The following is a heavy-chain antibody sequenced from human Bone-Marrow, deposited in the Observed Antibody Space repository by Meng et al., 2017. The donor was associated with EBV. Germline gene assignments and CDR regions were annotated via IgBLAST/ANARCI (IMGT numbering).Heavy chain of an antibody. CDR1: GGSISSGGYY. Sequence: QVQLQESGPGLVKPSQTRSLTCAVSGGSISSGGYYWSWIRQPPGKGLEWIGYIYYSGSTYYNPSLKSRVTISVDTSKNQFSLKLSSVTAADTAVYYCARDTVDTAMSFDYWGQGTLVTVSS. D-gene: IGHD5-18*01. CDR2: IYYSGST. V-gene: IGHV4-30-4*01. J-gene: IGHJ4*02. CDR3: ARDTVDTAMSFDY.